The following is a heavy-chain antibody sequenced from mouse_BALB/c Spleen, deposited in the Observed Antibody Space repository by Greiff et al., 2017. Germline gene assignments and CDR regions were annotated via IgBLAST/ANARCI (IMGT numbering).Heavy chain of an antibody. CDR3: ARWAYYRYDGDAMDY. V-gene: IGHV1-87*01. Sequence: QVQLQQSGAELARPGASVKLSCKASGYTFTSYWMQWVKQRPGQGLEWIGAIYPGDGDTRYTQKFKGKATLTADKSSSTAYMQLSSLASEDSAVYYCARWAYYRYDGDAMDYWGQGTSVTVSS. J-gene: IGHJ4*01. CDR2: IYPGDGDT. CDR1: GYTFTSYW. D-gene: IGHD2-14*01.